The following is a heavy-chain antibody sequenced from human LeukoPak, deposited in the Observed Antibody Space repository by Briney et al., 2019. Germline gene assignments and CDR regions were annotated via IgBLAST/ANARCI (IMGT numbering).Heavy chain of an antibody. V-gene: IGHV3-7*01. CDR3: VPHYFDSSGYYHGY. J-gene: IGHJ4*02. CDR1: GFTIIKYW. CDR2: INQGGSEK. D-gene: IGHD3-22*01. Sequence: GGSLRLSCAASGFTIIKYWMSWVRQAPGKGLEWMANINQGGSEKDYVDSVKGRFTISRDNAKNSLFLQMNSLRAEDTALYYCVPHYFDSSGYYHGYWGQGTLVTVSS.